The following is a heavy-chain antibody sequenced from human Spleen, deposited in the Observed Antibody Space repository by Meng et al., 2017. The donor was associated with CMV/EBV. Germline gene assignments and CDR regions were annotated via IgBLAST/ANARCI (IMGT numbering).Heavy chain of an antibody. CDR1: GFTFSSYA. CDR2: ISGSGGST. D-gene: IGHD1-26*01. CDR3: AKDGRSYPRGALDI. V-gene: IGHV3-23*01. J-gene: IGHJ3*02. Sequence: GGSLRFSCAASGFTFSSYAMSWVRQAPGKGLEWVSAISGSGGSTYYADSVKGRFTISRDNSKNTLYLQMNSLRAEDTAVYYCAKDGRSYPRGALDIWGQGTMVTVSS.